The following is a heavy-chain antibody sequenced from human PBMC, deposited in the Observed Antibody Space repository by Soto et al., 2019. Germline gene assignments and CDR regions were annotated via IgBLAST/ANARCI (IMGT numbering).Heavy chain of an antibody. CDR3: AIAAGRFLEWLPFDAFDI. J-gene: IGHJ3*02. CDR2: ISASGDST. V-gene: IGHV3-23*01. Sequence: EVRLLESGGTLVQPGGSLRLTCTGSGLNFNNYALTWVRQAPGKGREWVAGISASGDSTYYADSFKGRFTISRDKSKTTLYLHMNSLRAEDTAVYYCAIAAGRFLEWLPFDAFDIWGQGTMVAVSS. D-gene: IGHD3-3*01. CDR1: GLNFNNYA.